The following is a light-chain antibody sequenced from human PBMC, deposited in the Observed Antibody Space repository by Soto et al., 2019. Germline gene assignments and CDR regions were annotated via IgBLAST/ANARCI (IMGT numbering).Light chain of an antibody. CDR3: QTWGRDIVV. Sequence: QSVLTQSPSASASLGASVTLTCTLTSGHSTYAIAWHQQRPEKGPRYLMRLNSDGSHSKGDGIPDRFSGSSSGAERYLTISSLQSDDEADYYCQTWGRDIVVFGGGTQLTVL. CDR1: SGHSTYA. CDR2: LNSDGSH. J-gene: IGLJ2*01. V-gene: IGLV4-69*01.